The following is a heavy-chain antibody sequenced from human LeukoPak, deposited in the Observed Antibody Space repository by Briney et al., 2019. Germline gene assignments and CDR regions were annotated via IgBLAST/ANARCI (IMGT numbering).Heavy chain of an antibody. CDR3: ARKAPGTLDL. V-gene: IGHV4-39*07. J-gene: IGHJ2*01. CDR1: GGSISSGSYY. Sequence: SETLSLTCTVSGGSISSGSYYWSWIRQPPGKGLEWIGEINHSGGTNYYPSLKSRVTISLDTSKNQFSLKLRSVTAADTAVYYCARKAPGTLDLWGRGTLVTVSS. CDR2: INHSGGT.